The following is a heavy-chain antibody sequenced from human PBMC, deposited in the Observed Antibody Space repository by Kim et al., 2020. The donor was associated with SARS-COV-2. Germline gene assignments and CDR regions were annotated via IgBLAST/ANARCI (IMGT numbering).Heavy chain of an antibody. CDR1: GYTFTSYG. CDR3: ARTDALSDYDFWSGYYPQSYFDY. J-gene: IGHJ4*02. D-gene: IGHD3-3*01. Sequence: ASVKVSCKASGYTFTSYGISWVRQAPGQGLEWMGWISAYNGNTNYAQKLQGRVTMTTDTSTSTAYMELRSLRSDDTAVYYCARTDALSDYDFWSGYYPQSYFDYWGQGTLVTVSS. CDR2: ISAYNGNT. V-gene: IGHV1-18*04.